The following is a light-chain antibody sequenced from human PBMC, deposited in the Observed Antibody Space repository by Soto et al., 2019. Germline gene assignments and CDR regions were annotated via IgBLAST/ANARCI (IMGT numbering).Light chain of an antibody. V-gene: IGKV3-15*01. J-gene: IGKJ2*01. CDR2: GAS. CDR1: QSVGSN. Sequence: EEVMTQSPATLSVSPGERATLSCRASQSVGSNLAWYQQKPGQAPRLLIYGASTRATGSPGRFSGSGSGTGLTLTISSLQSEDFAVYHCQQYYNWPPFTFGQGTKLEIK. CDR3: QQYYNWPPFT.